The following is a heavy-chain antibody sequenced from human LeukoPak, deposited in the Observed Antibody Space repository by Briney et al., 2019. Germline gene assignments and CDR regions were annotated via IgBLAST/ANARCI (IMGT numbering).Heavy chain of an antibody. Sequence: SETLSFTCAVYGGSFSGYYWSWIRQPPGKGLEWIGEINHSGSTNYNPSLKSRVTISVDTSKNQFSLKLSSVTAADTAVYYCARLCQVTTCAKFDYWGQGILVTVSS. CDR1: GGSFSGYY. CDR3: ARLCQVTTCAKFDY. V-gene: IGHV4-34*01. J-gene: IGHJ4*02. CDR2: INHSGST. D-gene: IGHD4-17*01.